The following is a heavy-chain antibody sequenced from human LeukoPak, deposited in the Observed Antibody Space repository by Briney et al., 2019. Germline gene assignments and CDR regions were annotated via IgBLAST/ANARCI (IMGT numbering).Heavy chain of an antibody. CDR1: GGSISSGSDY. CDR2: IYTSGRT. V-gene: IGHV4-61*02. D-gene: IGHD4-11*01. Sequence: PSETLSLTCTVSGGSISSGSDYWSWIRQPAGKGLEWIGRIYTSGRTNYNPSLKSRVTISVDTSKNQFSLKLSSVTAADTAVYYCARDHGPTVATSPFYSYYMDVWGKGTTVSVSS. J-gene: IGHJ6*03. CDR3: ARDHGPTVATSPFYSYYMDV.